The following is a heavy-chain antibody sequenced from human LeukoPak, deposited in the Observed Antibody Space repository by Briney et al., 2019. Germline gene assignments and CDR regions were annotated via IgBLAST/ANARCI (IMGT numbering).Heavy chain of an antibody. CDR3: ASEAYCSGGSCSLNRVAS. V-gene: IGHV1-2*02. J-gene: IGHJ4*02. CDR1: GYTFTAYY. CDR2: IDTNSGGT. D-gene: IGHD2-15*01. Sequence: APVKACCKASGYTFTAYYMHWVRQAPGQGLEWMGWIDTNSGGTNYAQKFQGRVTITRDTFIGTAYMELSSLISDDTAVYYCASEAYCSGGSCSLNRVASWGQGTLVTVSS.